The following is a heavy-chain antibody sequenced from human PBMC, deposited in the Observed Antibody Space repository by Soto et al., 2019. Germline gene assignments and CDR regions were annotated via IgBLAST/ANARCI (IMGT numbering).Heavy chain of an antibody. V-gene: IGHV4-4*02. CDR2: IYHSGST. J-gene: IGHJ4*02. CDR1: GGSISRTNW. D-gene: IGHD3-9*01. CDR3: ARSITYDWLFFDY. Sequence: SETLSLTCAVSGGSISRTNWYSWVRQPPGKGLEWIGEIYHSGSTSYNPSLKSRVTISVDKSRNQFSLKLSSVTAADTAVYYCARSITYDWLFFDYWGQGTLVTVSS.